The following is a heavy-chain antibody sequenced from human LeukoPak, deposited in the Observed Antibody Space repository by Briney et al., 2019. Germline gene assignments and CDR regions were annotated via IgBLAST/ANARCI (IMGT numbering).Heavy chain of an antibody. Sequence: GGSLRLSCAASGFTFSGSAMHWVRQASGKGLEWVSSISSSSSYIYYADSVKGRFTISRDNAKNSLYLQMNSLRAEDTAVYYCARLTTVVTPNDYWGQGTLVTVSS. V-gene: IGHV3-21*01. CDR3: ARLTTVVTPNDY. D-gene: IGHD4-23*01. CDR1: GFTFSGSA. CDR2: ISSSSSYI. J-gene: IGHJ4*02.